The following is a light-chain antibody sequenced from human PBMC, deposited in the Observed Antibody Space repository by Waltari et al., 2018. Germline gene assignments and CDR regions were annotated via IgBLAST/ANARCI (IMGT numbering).Light chain of an antibody. J-gene: IGKJ2*01. V-gene: IGKV1-33*01. CDR2: DAS. Sequence: DIQMTQSPSSLSASVGDTVTITCQANHDISDYLNWYQQKPGKAPNLQISDASHLEAGVPSRFSGSVYGTDFTFTISSLQPEDFATYYCQQHDNPPFTFGQGTKLEIK. CDR3: QQHDNPPFT. CDR1: HDISDY.